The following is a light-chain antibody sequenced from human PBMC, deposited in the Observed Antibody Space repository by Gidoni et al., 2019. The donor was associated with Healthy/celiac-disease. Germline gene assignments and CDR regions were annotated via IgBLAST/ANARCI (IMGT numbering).Light chain of an antibody. CDR3: QQHWPRIT. J-gene: IGKJ4*01. CDR2: DAS. CDR1: QSVSSY. Sequence: EIVLTQSPATLSLSPGERATLSCRASQSVSSYLAWYQQKPGQAPRLLIYDASNRATGIPARFSGSGSGTDFTLTISSLEPEDFAVYYCQQHWPRITFGGGTKVEIK. V-gene: IGKV3-11*01.